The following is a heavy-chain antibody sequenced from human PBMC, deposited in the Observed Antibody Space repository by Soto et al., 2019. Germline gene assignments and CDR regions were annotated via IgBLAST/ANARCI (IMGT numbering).Heavy chain of an antibody. Sequence: QVQLVQSGAEVKKPGASVKVSCKASGYTFTSYYISWVRQAPGQGLEWMGWISAYNGNTNYAQKLQRSFTVXTETSTSTAYMELRRLRSDDTAVYYCARDNPPMGVWGQGTTVTVSS. CDR2: ISAYNGNT. J-gene: IGHJ6*02. V-gene: IGHV1-18*01. CDR3: ARDNPPMGV. CDR1: GYTFTSYY.